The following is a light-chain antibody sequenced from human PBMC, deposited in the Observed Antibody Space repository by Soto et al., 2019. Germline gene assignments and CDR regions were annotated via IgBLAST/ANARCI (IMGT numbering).Light chain of an antibody. CDR1: SSDGGGYNY. CDR3: SSYTSSSTPVV. V-gene: IGLV2-14*01. CDR2: DVS. Sequence: QSVLTQPASVSGSPGQSINISCTGTSSDGGGYNYVSWYQQHPGKAPKLMIYDVSNRPSGVSNRFSGSKSGNTASLTISGLQAEDEADYYCSSYTSSSTPVVFGGGTKLTVL. J-gene: IGLJ2*01.